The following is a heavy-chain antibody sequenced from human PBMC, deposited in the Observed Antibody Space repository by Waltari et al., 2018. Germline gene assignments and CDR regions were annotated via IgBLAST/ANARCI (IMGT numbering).Heavy chain of an antibody. CDR3: ARKRITMIVGGFDP. J-gene: IGHJ5*02. CDR1: GGSFSGYY. CDR2: INHSGST. D-gene: IGHD3-22*01. Sequence: QVQLQQWGAGLLKPSETLSLTCAVYGGSFSGYYLSCLRQPPGKGLEWIGEINHSGSTNYNPSLKSRVTISVDTSKNQFSLKLSSVTAADTAVYYCARKRITMIVGGFDPWGQGTLVTVSS. V-gene: IGHV4-34*01.